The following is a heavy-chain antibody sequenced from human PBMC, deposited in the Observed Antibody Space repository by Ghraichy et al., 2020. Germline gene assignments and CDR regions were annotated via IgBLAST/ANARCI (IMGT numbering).Heavy chain of an antibody. J-gene: IGHJ4*02. CDR3: ARDCDTSGHYFFDY. CDR2: IWYDGSNK. Sequence: LSLTCAASGFIFSSYGMHWVRQAPGKGLEWVAVIWYDGSNKYYADSVKGRFTISRDDSKNTVYLQMNSLRAEDTAVYYCARDCDTSGHYFFDYWGQGTLVTVSS. CDR1: GFIFSSYG. D-gene: IGHD3-22*01. V-gene: IGHV3-33*01.